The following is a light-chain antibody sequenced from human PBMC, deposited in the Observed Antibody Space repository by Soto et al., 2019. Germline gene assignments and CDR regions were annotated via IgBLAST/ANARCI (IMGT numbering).Light chain of an antibody. Sequence: EIVLTQSPATLSLSPGESAAISCRASQSVSSYLAWYQQKPGQAPRLLIYDASKRAPGIPARFPGSGSGTDFTLTISSLEPEDFAVYFCQQRSNWPSTFGGGTKVEI. J-gene: IGKJ4*01. V-gene: IGKV3-11*01. CDR2: DAS. CDR1: QSVSSY. CDR3: QQRSNWPST.